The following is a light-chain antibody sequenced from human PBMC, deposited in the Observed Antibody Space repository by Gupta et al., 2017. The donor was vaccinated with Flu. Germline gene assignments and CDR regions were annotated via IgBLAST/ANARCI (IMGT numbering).Light chain of an antibody. Sequence: QSVLTQPPSASGTPGQRVTISCSGSSSNIGSNAVNWYQQLPGTAPKIFIYINNQRPSGVPDRFSGSKSGTSASLAISGLQSEDEADYYCAAWDDSLNAVVFGGGTKLTVL. CDR3: AAWDDSLNAVV. V-gene: IGLV1-44*01. J-gene: IGLJ2*01. CDR2: INN. CDR1: SSNIGSNA.